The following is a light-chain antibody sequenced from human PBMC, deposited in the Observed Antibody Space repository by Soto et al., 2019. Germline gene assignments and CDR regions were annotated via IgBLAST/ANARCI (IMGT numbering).Light chain of an antibody. CDR1: QSLLHSDGYNR. J-gene: IGKJ5*01. CDR3: VQLLG. Sequence: DIVMTQSPLSLPVTPGEPASISCRSSQSLLHSDGYNRLDWYLQKPGQSPKLLIYLGSNRAPGVPDRFSGSGSGTDFTLTITRVEAEDVGIYYCVQLLGFGQGTRLELK. V-gene: IGKV2-28*01. CDR2: LGS.